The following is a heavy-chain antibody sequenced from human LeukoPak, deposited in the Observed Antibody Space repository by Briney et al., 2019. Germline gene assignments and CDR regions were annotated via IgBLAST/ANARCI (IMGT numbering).Heavy chain of an antibody. V-gene: IGHV1-46*01. CDR3: LCRGDRHDC. J-gene: IGHJ4*02. CDR2: INPSGGST. CDR1: GYTFTSYY. D-gene: IGHD4-17*01. Sequence: GASVKVSRKASGYTFTSYYMHWVRQAPGQGLGWMGIINPSGGSTSYAQKFQGRVTMTRDTSTSTVYMELSSLRSEDTAVYYCLCRGDRHDCWGQGTLVTVSS.